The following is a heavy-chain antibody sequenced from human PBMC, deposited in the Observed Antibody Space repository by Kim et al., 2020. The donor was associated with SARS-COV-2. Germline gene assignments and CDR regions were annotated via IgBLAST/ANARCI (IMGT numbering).Heavy chain of an antibody. CDR1: GDSISSSTYY. J-gene: IGHJ4*02. Sequence: SETLSLTCTVSGDSISSSTYYWDWIRQPAGKGLEWIGSIYYSGSTYYNPSLRSRIAISIDTSENQFSLKLSSVTAADMAVYYCARRRALGSRCFDYWGQGTLVTVSS. D-gene: IGHD2-15*01. CDR2: IYYSGST. CDR3: ARRRALGSRCFDY. V-gene: IGHV4-39*01.